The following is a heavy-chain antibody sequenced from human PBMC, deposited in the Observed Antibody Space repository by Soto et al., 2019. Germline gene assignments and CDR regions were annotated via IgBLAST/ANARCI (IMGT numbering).Heavy chain of an antibody. CDR2: IYSGGET. CDR3: ARSKFCSSTTCFDY. V-gene: IGHV3-66*01. CDR1: GFTVSITY. D-gene: IGHD2-2*01. J-gene: IGHJ4*02. Sequence: PGGSLRLSCAASGFTVSITYMSWVRHVPGKGLEWVSIIYSGGETYYADSAKGRFTISRDNSKNTLHLQMSSLRAEDTAVYYCARSKFCSSTTCFDYWGRGTLVTVSS.